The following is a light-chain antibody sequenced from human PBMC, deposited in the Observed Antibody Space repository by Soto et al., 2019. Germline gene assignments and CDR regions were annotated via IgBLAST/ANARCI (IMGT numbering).Light chain of an antibody. CDR3: CSYATGSTWV. Sequence: QPVLTQPASVSGSPGQSITISCTGTSSDVGGYNLVSWYQHHPGKAPKLMIYEGTKRPSGVSNRSSGSKSGDTASLTISGLQPEDEADYYCCSYATGSTWVFGGGTQLTVL. CDR2: EGT. CDR1: SSDVGGYNL. J-gene: IGLJ3*02. V-gene: IGLV2-23*01.